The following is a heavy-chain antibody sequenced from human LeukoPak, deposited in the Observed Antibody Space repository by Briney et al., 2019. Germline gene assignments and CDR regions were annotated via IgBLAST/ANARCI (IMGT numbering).Heavy chain of an antibody. Sequence: GGSLRLSCAVAGFTLKTYPMHWVRQAPGKGLQWLSVISFDGSNIYYADSVRGRFTISRDTSKNILYLHMNSLRPEDTALYYCARELGSGHDYWGQGTLVTVSS. J-gene: IGHJ4*02. CDR3: ARELGSGHDY. D-gene: IGHD2-15*01. V-gene: IGHV3-30*01. CDR2: ISFDGSNI. CDR1: GFTLKTYP.